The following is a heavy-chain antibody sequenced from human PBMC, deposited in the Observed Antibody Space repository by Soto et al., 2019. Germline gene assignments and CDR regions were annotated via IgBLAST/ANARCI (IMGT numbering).Heavy chain of an antibody. J-gene: IGHJ4*02. CDR1: GFTLSYYA. D-gene: IGHD6-19*01. V-gene: IGHV3-30*03. CDR2: ISHDGSNK. Sequence: QVQLVESGGGVVQPGRSLRLSCAASGFTLSYYAMHWVRQAPGKGLEWVAVISHDGSNKYYVDSVKGRFTISRDNSKNTLYLQMNSLRAEDTGVYYCATSVIAVAGYLSYFDYWGQGTLVTVSS. CDR3: ATSVIAVAGYLSYFDY.